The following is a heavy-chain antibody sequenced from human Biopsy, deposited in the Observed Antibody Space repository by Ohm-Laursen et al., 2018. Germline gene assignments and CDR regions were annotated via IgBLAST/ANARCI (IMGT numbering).Heavy chain of an antibody. D-gene: IGHD2-21*01. V-gene: IGHV3-9*01. Sequence: SLRLSCAASGFTVNDHAMHWVRQPPGKGLEWVSGISWDSGRIGYADSVKGRFTVSRDNAKKSLYLEIKSLRPEDTALYYCTKDLIPAGTDVWGQGTTVTVSS. CDR2: ISWDSGRI. CDR1: GFTVNDHA. J-gene: IGHJ6*02. CDR3: TKDLIPAGTDV.